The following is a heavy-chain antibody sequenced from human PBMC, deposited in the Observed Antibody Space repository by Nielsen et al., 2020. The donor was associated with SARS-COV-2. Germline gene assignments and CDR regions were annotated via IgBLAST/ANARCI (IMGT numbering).Heavy chain of an antibody. J-gene: IGHJ3*02. CDR1: GYTFTSYY. V-gene: IGHV1-18*04. D-gene: IGHD3-3*01. CDR2: ISGYKGTT. CDR3: ARDRRFVPGFDAFDI. Sequence: ASVKVSCKASGYTFTSYYMHWVRQAPGQGLEWMGWISGYKGTTKYSQKFQDRVTLTTDTSTNTAYMTLRNLRPDDTAVYYCARDRRFVPGFDAFDIWGQGTLVSVSS.